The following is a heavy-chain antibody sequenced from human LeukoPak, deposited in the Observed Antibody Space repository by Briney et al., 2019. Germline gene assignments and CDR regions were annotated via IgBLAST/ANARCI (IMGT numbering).Heavy chain of an antibody. CDR1: GFTVSSNY. D-gene: IGHD3-3*01. CDR3: AREPYYDFWSGYSAYYYGMDV. Sequence: PGGSLRLSCAASGFTVSSNYMSWVRQAPGKGLEWVSVIYSGGSTYYADSVKGRFTIPRDNSKNTLYLQMNSLRAEDTAVYYCAREPYYDFWSGYSAYYYGMDVWGQGTTVTVSS. V-gene: IGHV3-53*01. J-gene: IGHJ6*02. CDR2: IYSGGST.